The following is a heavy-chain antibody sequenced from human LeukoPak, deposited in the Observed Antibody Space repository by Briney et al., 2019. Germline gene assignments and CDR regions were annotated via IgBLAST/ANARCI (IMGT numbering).Heavy chain of an antibody. J-gene: IGHJ5*02. CDR3: ARSTDIVVVVAALGIWFDP. Sequence: GASVKVSCKASSYTFTSYGISWVRQAPGQGLEWRGWISAYNGNTNYAQKLQGRVTMTTDTSTSTAYMELRSLRSDDTAVYYCARSTDIVVVVAALGIWFDPWGQGTLVTVSS. CDR2: ISAYNGNT. V-gene: IGHV1-18*01. CDR1: SYTFTSYG. D-gene: IGHD2-15*01.